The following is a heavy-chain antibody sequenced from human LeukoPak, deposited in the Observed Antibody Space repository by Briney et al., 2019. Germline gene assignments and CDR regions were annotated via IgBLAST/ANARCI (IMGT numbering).Heavy chain of an antibody. CDR2: ISSSSSYI. D-gene: IGHD2-15*01. J-gene: IGHJ4*02. CDR1: GFTFSSYS. CDR3: ARVAMLGYCSGGSCQYYDY. V-gene: IGHV3-21*01. Sequence: GGSLRLSCAASGFTFSSYSMNWVRQAPGKGLEWVSSISSSSSYIYYADSVKGRLTISRDNAKNSLYLQMNSLRAEDTAVYYCARVAMLGYCSGGSCQYYDYWGQGTLVTVSS.